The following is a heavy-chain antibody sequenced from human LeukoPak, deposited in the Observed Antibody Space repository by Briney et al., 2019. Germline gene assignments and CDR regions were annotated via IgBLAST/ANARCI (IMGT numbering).Heavy chain of an antibody. CDR3: VRTTGTTPDY. D-gene: IGHD1-7*01. CDR2: IYHSGST. CDR1: GYSISSGYY. J-gene: IGHJ4*02. V-gene: IGHV4-38-2*02. Sequence: SETLSLTCTVSGYSISSGYYWGWIRQPPGKGLEWIGNIYHSGSTFYNPSLKSRVTISVDTSKNQLSLKLNSVTAADTAVYYCVRTTGTTPDYWGQGTLVTVSS.